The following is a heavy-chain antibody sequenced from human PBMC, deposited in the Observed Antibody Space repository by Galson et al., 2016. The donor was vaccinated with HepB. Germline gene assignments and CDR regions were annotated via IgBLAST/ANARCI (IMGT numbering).Heavy chain of an antibody. CDR3: ARVPGSSPPHYFDY. CDR2: INTEGGT. J-gene: IGHJ4*02. CDR1: GYTFTNYV. Sequence: SVKVSCKASGYTFTNYVLSWVRQAPGQGLEWMGIINTEGGTSYAQKFQGRVTMTRDTSTSTVFLELSSPRSEDTAVYYCARVPGSSPPHYFDYWGQGTLVTVSS. V-gene: IGHV1-46*01. D-gene: IGHD6-13*01.